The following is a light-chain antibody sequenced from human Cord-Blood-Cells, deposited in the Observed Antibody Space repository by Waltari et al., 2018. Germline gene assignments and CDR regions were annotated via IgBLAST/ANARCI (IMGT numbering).Light chain of an antibody. CDR2: EGS. Sequence: QSALTQPASVSGSPGQSITISCTGTSSDVGSYNLVSWYQQHPGKAPKLMIYEGSKRPSGVSNRFYGSKSGNTASLTISGLQAEDEADYYCCSYAGSSTLRVVFGGGTKLTVL. V-gene: IGLV2-23*01. CDR3: CSYAGSSTLRVV. J-gene: IGLJ2*01. CDR1: SSDVGSYNL.